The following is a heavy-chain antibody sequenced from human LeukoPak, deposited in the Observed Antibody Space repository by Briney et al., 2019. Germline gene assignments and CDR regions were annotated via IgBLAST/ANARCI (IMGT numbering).Heavy chain of an antibody. CDR2: INPREGIT. J-gene: IGHJ3*02. V-gene: IGHV1-46*01. Sequence: ASVKVSCKASGYTFTSYFMHWVRQARGQGLERIRIINPREGITTYAQKFQGRVIMTRDMSTSTVYMELSSLRSEETAVYYCASGHLSVLATDAFEIWGQGTMVTVSS. CDR3: ASGHLSVLATDAFEI. CDR1: GYTFTSYF. D-gene: IGHD5-12*01.